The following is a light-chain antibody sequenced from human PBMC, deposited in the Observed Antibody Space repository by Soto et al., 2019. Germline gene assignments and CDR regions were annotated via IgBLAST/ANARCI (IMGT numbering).Light chain of an antibody. CDR2: GAS. J-gene: IGKJ5*01. CDR1: QSVSSN. Sequence: EIVMNQSPSTLSVYQRERATLSCRASQSVSSNLAWYQQKPGQAPRLLIYGASTRATGIPARFSGSGSGTEFTLTISSLQSEDFAVYYCQQYNNWPSIPFGQVTRLANK. CDR3: QQYNNWPSIP. V-gene: IGKV3-15*01.